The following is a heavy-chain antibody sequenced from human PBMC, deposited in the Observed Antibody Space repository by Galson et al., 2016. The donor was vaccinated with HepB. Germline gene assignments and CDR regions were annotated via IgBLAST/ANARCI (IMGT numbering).Heavy chain of an antibody. D-gene: IGHD6-19*01. J-gene: IGHJ4*02. Sequence: EPLSLTCAVSGGSITGYYWSWIRQSPGKGLESIGYVFYTGKTNYNPSLQSRVTMSVDTSKRSFSLNLNSVTADDTAVYYCVAGNGWLDFWSQGTLVTVS. CDR1: GGSITGYY. CDR3: VAGNGWLDF. CDR2: VFYTGKT. V-gene: IGHV4-59*01.